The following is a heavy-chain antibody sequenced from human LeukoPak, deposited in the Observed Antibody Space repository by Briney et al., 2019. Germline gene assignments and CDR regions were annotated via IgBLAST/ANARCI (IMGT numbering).Heavy chain of an antibody. V-gene: IGHV5-51*01. CDR1: GYNFPINW. J-gene: IGHJ4*02. D-gene: IGHD6-19*01. Sequence: GESLKISFKGSGYNFPINWSGWVRQMPGKGLEGMGIIYPGDSDRRYSPSFQGQVTISVDKSINTAYLQWSSLKASDTAMYYCARKSSGWYHFDSWGQGTLVTVSS. CDR2: IYPGDSDR. CDR3: ARKSSGWYHFDS.